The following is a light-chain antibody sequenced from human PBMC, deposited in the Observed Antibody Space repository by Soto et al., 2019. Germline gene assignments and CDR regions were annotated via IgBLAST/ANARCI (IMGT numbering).Light chain of an antibody. CDR2: DVS. CDR1: QDIRGA. V-gene: IGKV1-13*02. J-gene: IGKJ5*01. CDR3: QQFNVYPIT. Sequence: AIQLTQSPSSLSASVGDRVTITCRASQDIRGALAWYQQKPGKAPKLLIYDVSSLESGVPSRFSGSGSGTDSTFTISSLQSEDFATYYCQQFNVYPITFGQGTRLEIK.